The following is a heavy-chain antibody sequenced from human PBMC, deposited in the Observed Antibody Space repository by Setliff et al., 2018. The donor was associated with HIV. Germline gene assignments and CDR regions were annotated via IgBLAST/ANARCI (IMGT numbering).Heavy chain of an antibody. D-gene: IGHD1-26*01. V-gene: IGHV1-3*01. CDR3: ARAGSGSPLILFDY. Sequence: ASVKVSCKASEYTFTDYAMHWVRQAPGQRLEWMGWINGGNGNTKYSEKFQGRVTITRDTSASKAYMELSSLRSEDTGVYYCARAGSGSPLILFDYWGQGTLVTVSS. CDR2: INGGNGNT. CDR1: EYTFTDYA. J-gene: IGHJ4*02.